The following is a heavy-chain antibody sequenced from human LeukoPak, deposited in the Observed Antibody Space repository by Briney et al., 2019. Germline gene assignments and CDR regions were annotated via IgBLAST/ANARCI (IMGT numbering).Heavy chain of an antibody. CDR2: INSYGSIT. CDR3: ASGIAAVGWDFDY. V-gene: IGHV3-74*01. CDR1: GFTFSNYW. J-gene: IGHJ4*02. Sequence: GGSLRLSCAVSGFTFSNYWMHWVRHAPGEGLVWVSRINSYGSITNYADSVKGRFTISRDNAKNTLYLQMNSLRAEDTAVYYCASGIAAVGWDFDYWGQGTLVTVSS. D-gene: IGHD6-13*01.